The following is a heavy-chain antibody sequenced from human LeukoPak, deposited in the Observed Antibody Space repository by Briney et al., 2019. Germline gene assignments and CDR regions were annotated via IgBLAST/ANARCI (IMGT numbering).Heavy chain of an antibody. CDR2: SRDRGNSYTT. V-gene: IGHV3-72*01. Sequence: GGSLRLSCATSGFTFSDHYMEWVRQAPGKGLEWVGRSRDRGNSYTTEYAASVKGRFTISGDDSKNSLYLQMDSLKDEDTAVYYCARDEPEWLSDFYFDYWGQGTLVTVSS. CDR3: ARDEPEWLSDFYFDY. D-gene: IGHD3-3*01. CDR1: GFTFSDHY. J-gene: IGHJ4*02.